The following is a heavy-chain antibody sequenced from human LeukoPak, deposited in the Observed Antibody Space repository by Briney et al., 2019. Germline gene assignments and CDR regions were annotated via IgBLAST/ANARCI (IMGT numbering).Heavy chain of an antibody. J-gene: IGHJ4*02. CDR3: AKDRWNTVMAHFDY. CDR1: GFAFSNYA. Sequence: PGGSLRLSCAATGFAFSNYAMSWVRQAPGKGLEWVSGISGSGGSTYYADSVKGRFTISRDNSKNTLYLQMNSLRAEDTAVYYCAKDRWNTVMAHFDYWGQGTLDTVSS. D-gene: IGHD5-18*01. V-gene: IGHV3-23*01. CDR2: ISGSGGST.